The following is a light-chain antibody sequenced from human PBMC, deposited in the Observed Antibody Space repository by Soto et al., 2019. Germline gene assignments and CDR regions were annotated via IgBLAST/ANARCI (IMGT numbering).Light chain of an antibody. V-gene: IGLV1-40*01. CDR3: QSYDSSLSAYV. CDR2: GNS. Sequence: QSVLAHPPSVSGAPGQKVTSSCTGSSSNIGAGYDLHWYQQLPGTAPKLLLYGNSNRPSGVPDRFSGSKSGTSASLAITGLQAEDEADYYCQSYDSSLSAYVFGTGTKVTVL. J-gene: IGLJ1*01. CDR1: SSNIGAGYD.